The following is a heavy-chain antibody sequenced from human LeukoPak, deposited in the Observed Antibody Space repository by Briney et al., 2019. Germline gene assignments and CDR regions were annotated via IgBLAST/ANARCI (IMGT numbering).Heavy chain of an antibody. CDR3: ATGSLWFGDLGNV. CDR1: GYTLTELS. CDR2: FDPEDGET. J-gene: IGHJ6*02. V-gene: IGHV1-24*01. Sequence: VPVKVCCKVSGYTLTELSMHWVRQAPGKGLEWMGGFDPEDGETLYAQKFQGRVTMTEDTSTDTAYMELSSLRSEDTAVYYCATGSLWFGDLGNVWGQGTSASVSS. D-gene: IGHD3-10*01.